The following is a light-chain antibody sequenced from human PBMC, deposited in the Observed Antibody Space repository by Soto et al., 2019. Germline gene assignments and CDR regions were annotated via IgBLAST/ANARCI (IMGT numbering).Light chain of an antibody. CDR2: WAS. V-gene: IGKV4-1*01. Sequence: DIVMTQSPDSLAVSLGERATINCKSSQSVLYSSNNKNYLAWYQQKPGQPPKLLIYWASTRESGVPDRFRGSGSGTDFTLTITSLQAEDVAVYYCQQYNSYSFGQGTKVDIK. CDR1: QSVLYSSNNKNY. CDR3: QQYNSYS. J-gene: IGKJ1*01.